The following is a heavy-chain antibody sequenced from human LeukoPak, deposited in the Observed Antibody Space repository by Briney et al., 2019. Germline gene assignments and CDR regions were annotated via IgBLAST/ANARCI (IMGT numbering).Heavy chain of an antibody. Sequence: GRPLRLSCAASGFTFSSYAMHWVRQAPGKGLEWVAVISYDGSNKYYADSVKGRFTISRDNSKNTLYLQMNSLRAEDTAVYYCARDSYGSGRRYFDYWGQGTLVTVSS. D-gene: IGHD3-10*01. CDR3: ARDSYGSGRRYFDY. CDR2: ISYDGSNK. J-gene: IGHJ4*02. CDR1: GFTFSSYA. V-gene: IGHV3-30-3*01.